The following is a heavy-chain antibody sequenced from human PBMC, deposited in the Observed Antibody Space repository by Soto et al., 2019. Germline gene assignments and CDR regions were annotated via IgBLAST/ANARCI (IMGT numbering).Heavy chain of an antibody. Sequence: GSLRLSCAASGFTFSSYAMSWVRQAPGKGLEWVSSISGSGGSTYYADSVKGRFNISRDNSKNTLYLQMNTLRAEDTAIYYCVLSRSYNRYYFHYWGLGS. CDR2: ISGSGGST. CDR1: GFTFSSYA. V-gene: IGHV3-23*01. CDR3: VLSRSYNRYYFHY. J-gene: IGHJ4*02. D-gene: IGHD1-26*01.